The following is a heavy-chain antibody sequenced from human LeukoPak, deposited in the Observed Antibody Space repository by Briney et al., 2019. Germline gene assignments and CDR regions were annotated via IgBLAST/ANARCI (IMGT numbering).Heavy chain of an antibody. CDR2: INPNSGGT. D-gene: IGHD3-3*01. J-gene: IGHJ5*02. V-gene: IGHV1-2*02. CDR3: ARGSVLRFLEWLSTGFDP. Sequence: ASVKVSCKASGYTFTGYYMHWVRQAPGQGLEWMGWINPNSGGTNYAQKFQGRVTMTRDTSISTAYMELNRLRSDDTAVYYCARGSVLRFLEWLSTGFDPWGQGTLVTVSS. CDR1: GYTFTGYY.